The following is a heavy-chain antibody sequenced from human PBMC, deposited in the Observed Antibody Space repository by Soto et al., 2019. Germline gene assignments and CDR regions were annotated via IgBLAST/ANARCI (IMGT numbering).Heavy chain of an antibody. V-gene: IGHV3-66*01. CDR3: ARGGVKGFYFDY. Sequence: PGGSLRLSYAASGFTVSSNYMSWVRQAPGKGLEWVSVIYSGGSTYYADSVKGRFTISRDNSKNTLYLQMNSLRAEDTAVYYCARGGVKGFYFDYWGQGTLVTVSS. CDR1: GFTVSSNY. D-gene: IGHD2-21*01. J-gene: IGHJ4*02. CDR2: IYSGGST.